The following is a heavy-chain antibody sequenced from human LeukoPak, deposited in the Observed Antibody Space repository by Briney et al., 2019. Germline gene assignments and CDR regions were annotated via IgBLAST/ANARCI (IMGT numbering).Heavy chain of an antibody. CDR1: GFTFSSYA. V-gene: IGHV3-64D*06. CDR3: VKEFSVLRYFDWPNRGYFDY. CDR2: ISSNGCST. Sequence: TGGSLRLSCSASGFTFSSYAMHWVRQAPGKGLECVSDISSNGCSTYYADSVKGRFTITRDNSKNTLYLQMNSLRAEDTAVYYCVKEFSVLRYFDWPNRGYFDYCGQGTLVTVSS. J-gene: IGHJ4*02. D-gene: IGHD3-9*01.